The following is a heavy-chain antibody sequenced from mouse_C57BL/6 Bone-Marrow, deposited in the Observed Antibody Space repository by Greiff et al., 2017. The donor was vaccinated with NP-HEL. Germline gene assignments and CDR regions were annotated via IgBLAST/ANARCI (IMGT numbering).Heavy chain of an antibody. J-gene: IGHJ3*01. CDR2: IDPSDSYT. Sequence: QVQLQQSGAELVKPGASVKLSCKASGYTFTSYWMQWVKQRPGQGLEWIGEIDPSDSYTNYNQKFKGKATLTVDTSSSTAYMQLSSLTSEDSAVYYCAREGCSNFAYWGQGTLVTVSA. CDR1: GYTFTSYW. CDR3: AREGCSNFAY. V-gene: IGHV1-50*01. D-gene: IGHD3-3*01.